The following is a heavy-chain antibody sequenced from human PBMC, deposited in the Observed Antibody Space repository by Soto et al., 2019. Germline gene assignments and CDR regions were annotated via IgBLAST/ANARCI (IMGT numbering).Heavy chain of an antibody. D-gene: IGHD1-1*01. CDR3: ARRWGGSFDF. Sequence: XSVKVSCNASGYPFTWYGSSWVRQAPGQGIEWMGXISAYXGTTTYAQKLXXRVTMTTXXSTRKAYMELRSLRSDDKAVYYCARRWGGSFDFWGQGILVTVYS. J-gene: IGHJ4*02. CDR1: GYPFTWYG. CDR2: ISAYXGTT. V-gene: IGHV1-18*01.